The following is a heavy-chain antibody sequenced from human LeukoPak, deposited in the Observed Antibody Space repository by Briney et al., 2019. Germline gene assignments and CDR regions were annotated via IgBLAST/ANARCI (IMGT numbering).Heavy chain of an antibody. CDR2: ILPIFSTA. CDR3: ARPYSRGGYYHDGFDI. V-gene: IGHV1-69*13. CDR1: GGTFSSYA. D-gene: IGHD3-22*01. J-gene: IGHJ3*02. Sequence: GASVKVSCKASGGTFSSYAISWVRQAPGQGLEWMGGILPIFSTANYAQKFRGRVTITADESTSTAYMELSSLRSEDTAVYYCARPYSRGGYYHDGFDIWGQGTMVTVSS.